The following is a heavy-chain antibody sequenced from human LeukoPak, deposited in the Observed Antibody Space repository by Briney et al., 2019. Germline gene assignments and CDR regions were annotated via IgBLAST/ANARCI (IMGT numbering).Heavy chain of an antibody. CDR2: ISLTGRT. CDR1: GGSITSTNW. CDR3: TRESGPYCPFGY. V-gene: IGHV4-4*02. Sequence: PSETLSLTCGVSGGSITSTNWWSWVRQPPGQGLEWIGEISLTGRTSYNPSLIGRVIMSLDESRNQLSLTLTSVTAADTAMYYCTRESGPYCPFGYWGQGTLVVVPS. D-gene: IGHD1-26*01. J-gene: IGHJ4*02.